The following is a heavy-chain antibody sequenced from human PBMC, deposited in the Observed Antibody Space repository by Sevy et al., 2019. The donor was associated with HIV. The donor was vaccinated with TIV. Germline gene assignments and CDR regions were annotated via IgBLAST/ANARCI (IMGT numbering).Heavy chain of an antibody. CDR3: ARERGGAATLYNWFDP. CDR2: ISGSGSTI. V-gene: IGHV3-11*01. D-gene: IGHD2-15*01. Sequence: GGSLRLSCAASGFTFSDYYMSWIRQAPGKGLEWVSYISGSGSTIYYADSVKGRFTISRDNAKNSLYLQMNSLRAEDTAVYDCARERGGAATLYNWFDPWGQGTLVTVSS. CDR1: GFTFSDYY. J-gene: IGHJ5*02.